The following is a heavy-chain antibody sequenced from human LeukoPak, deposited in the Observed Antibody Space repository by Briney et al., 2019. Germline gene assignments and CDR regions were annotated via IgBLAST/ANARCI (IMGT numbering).Heavy chain of an antibody. CDR3: ARAPRGVYDSSGYYTTPHDY. Sequence: SETLSLTCTVSGGSVSSGSYYWSRIRQPPGKGLEWIGYIYYSGSTNYNPSLKSRVTISVDTSKNQFSLKLSSVTAADTAVYYCARAPRGVYDSSGYYTTPHDYWGQGTLVTVSS. D-gene: IGHD3-22*01. CDR2: IYYSGST. CDR1: GGSVSSGSYY. J-gene: IGHJ4*02. V-gene: IGHV4-61*01.